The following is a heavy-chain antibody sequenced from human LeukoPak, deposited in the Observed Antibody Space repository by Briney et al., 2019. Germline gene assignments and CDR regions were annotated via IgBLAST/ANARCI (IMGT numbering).Heavy chain of an antibody. CDR1: GFTFSSYG. D-gene: IGHD4-17*01. CDR2: IWYDGSNK. J-gene: IGHJ6*02. V-gene: IGHV3-33*01. Sequence: PGGSLRLSCAASGFTFSSYGMHWVRQAPGKGLEWVAVIWYDGSNKYYADSVKGRFTISRDNSKNTLYLQMNSLRAEDTAVYYCAIPYGNYYYYGMDVWGQGTTVTVSS. CDR3: AIPYGNYYYYGMDV.